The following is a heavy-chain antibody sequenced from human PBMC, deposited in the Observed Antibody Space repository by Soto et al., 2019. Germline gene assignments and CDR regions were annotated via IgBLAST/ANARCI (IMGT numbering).Heavy chain of an antibody. CDR3: SRGSFGYYGP. J-gene: IGHJ5*02. CDR2: IRNTPYGGTT. CDR1: GFRFSEHA. Sequence: SLRLSCNCSGFRFSEHAMTWARQAPGKGLEWVGFIRNTPYGGTTDYAASVRGRFTISRDDSASIAYLQMNGLKTEDSGPYYCSRGSFGYYGPWGPGTLVTVSS. V-gene: IGHV3-49*04. D-gene: IGHD2-2*03.